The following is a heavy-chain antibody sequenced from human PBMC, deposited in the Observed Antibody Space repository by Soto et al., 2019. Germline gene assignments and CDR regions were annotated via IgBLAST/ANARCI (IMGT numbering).Heavy chain of an antibody. D-gene: IGHD3-10*01. V-gene: IGHV3-23*01. CDR3: AKFVTMVRASSLAP. CDR2: ISGSGATT. Sequence: GGSLRLSCAASGFTFSSYAMSWVRQAPGKGLEWVSTISGSGATTYYADSVKGRFTISRDNSKNTVYLQMNSLRAEDTAVYYCAKFVTMVRASSLAPWGQGTLVTVSS. J-gene: IGHJ5*02. CDR1: GFTFSSYA.